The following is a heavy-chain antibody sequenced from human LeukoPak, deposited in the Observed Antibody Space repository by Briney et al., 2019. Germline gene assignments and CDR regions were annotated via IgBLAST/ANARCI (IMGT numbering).Heavy chain of an antibody. Sequence: GGSLSLSCAASGFTFSSYEMNWVRQAPGKGLEWVSYISSSGSTIYYADSVKGRFTISRDNAKNSLYLQMNSLRAEDTAVYYCAELGITMIGGVWGKGSTVTISS. CDR1: GFTFSSYE. CDR2: ISSSGSTI. D-gene: IGHD3-10*02. J-gene: IGHJ6*04. V-gene: IGHV3-48*03. CDR3: AELGITMIGGV.